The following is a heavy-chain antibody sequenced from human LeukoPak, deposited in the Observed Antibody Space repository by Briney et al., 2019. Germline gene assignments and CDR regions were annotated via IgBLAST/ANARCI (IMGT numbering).Heavy chain of an antibody. D-gene: IGHD2-2*01. Sequence: GASVKVSCKASGYTFTSYGISWVRQAPGQGLEWMGWISAYNGNTNYAQKLQGRVTMTTDTSTSTAYMELRSLRSDDTAVYYCARDHSCSSTSCYPFDCWGQGTLVTVSS. V-gene: IGHV1-18*04. J-gene: IGHJ4*02. CDR2: ISAYNGNT. CDR3: ARDHSCSSTSCYPFDC. CDR1: GYTFTSYG.